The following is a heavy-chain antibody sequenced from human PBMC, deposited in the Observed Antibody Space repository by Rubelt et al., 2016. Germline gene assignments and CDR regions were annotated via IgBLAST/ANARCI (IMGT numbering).Heavy chain of an antibody. CDR2: IYYSGST. CDR3: ARSSNWGPDY. Sequence: QVQLQESGPGLVKPSETLSLTCTVSGGSISSYYWSWIRQPPGKGLEWIGYIYYSGSTNYNPSLKSRVTISVDTSKNQFSLKLRSVTAADTAVYYCARSSNWGPDYWGQGTLVIVSS. D-gene: IGHD7-27*01. J-gene: IGHJ4*02. V-gene: IGHV4-59*01. CDR1: GGSISSYY.